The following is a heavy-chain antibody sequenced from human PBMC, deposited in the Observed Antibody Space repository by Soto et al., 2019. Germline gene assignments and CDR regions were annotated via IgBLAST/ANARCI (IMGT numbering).Heavy chain of an antibody. CDR1: GFTVSSNY. V-gene: IGHV3-66*01. D-gene: IGHD5-18*01. CDR2: IYSGGST. J-gene: IGHJ5*02. Sequence: EVQLVESGGGLVQPGGSLRLSCAASGFTVSSNYMSWVRQAPGKGLEWVSVIYSGGSTYYADSVKGRFTISRDNSXNTLYLQMNSLRAEDTAVYDCARTYTAMVTFWFDPWGQGTLVTVSS. CDR3: ARTYTAMVTFWFDP.